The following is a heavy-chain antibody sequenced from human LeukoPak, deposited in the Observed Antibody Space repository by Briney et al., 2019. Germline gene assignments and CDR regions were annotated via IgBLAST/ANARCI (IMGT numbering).Heavy chain of an antibody. CDR2: INWNSNNI. Sequence: GGSLRLSCAASGFTFDDYAMHWVRQAPGKGLEWVSGINWNSNNIDYADSVKGRFTISRDNAKNSLYLQMNSLRAEDTALYYCARDRGKGQQLVVDYWGQGTLVTVSS. CDR3: ARDRGKGQQLVVDY. D-gene: IGHD6-13*01. J-gene: IGHJ4*02. V-gene: IGHV3-9*01. CDR1: GFTFDDYA.